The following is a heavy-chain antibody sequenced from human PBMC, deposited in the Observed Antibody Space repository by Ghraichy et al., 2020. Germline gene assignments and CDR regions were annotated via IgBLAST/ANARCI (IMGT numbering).Heavy chain of an antibody. D-gene: IGHD6-13*01. V-gene: IGHV4-39*01. CDR2: IYYSGST. CDR1: GGSISSSSYY. CDR3: ATGGYSSSWYPGIGFGAYYYGMDV. Sequence: SETLSLTCTVSGGSISSSSYYWGWIRQPPGKGLEWIGSIYYSGSTYYNPSLKSRVTISVDTSKNQFSLKLSSVTAADTAVYYCATGGYSSSWYPGIGFGAYYYGMDVWGQGTTVTVSS. J-gene: IGHJ6*02.